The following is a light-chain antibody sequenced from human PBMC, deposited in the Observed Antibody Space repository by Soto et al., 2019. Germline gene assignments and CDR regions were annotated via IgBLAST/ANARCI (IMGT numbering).Light chain of an antibody. CDR3: VLYVGSGIRV. V-gene: IGLV8-61*01. Sequence: QAVVTQEPSFSVSPGETVTLTCGLSSGSVSTSSFSSWYQQTPGQAPRTLIYNTNTRSSGVPDRFSGSFLGNKAALTITGAQADDESDYYCVLYVGSGIRVFGGGTQLTVL. CDR1: SGSVSTSSF. J-gene: IGLJ3*02. CDR2: NTN.